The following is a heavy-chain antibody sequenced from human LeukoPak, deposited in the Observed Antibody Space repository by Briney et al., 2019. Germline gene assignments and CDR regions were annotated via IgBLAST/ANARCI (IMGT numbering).Heavy chain of an antibody. D-gene: IGHD3-22*01. V-gene: IGHV4-31*03. CDR2: IYYSGSN. CDR1: GGSISSGGYY. Sequence: SETLSLTCTVSGGSISSGGYYWSWIRQHPGKGLERIGYIYYSGSNYYNPSLKSRVTISIDTSKNQFSLKLRSVTAADTAVYYCARDSYYDSSGHAPWGQGILVTVSS. J-gene: IGHJ5*02. CDR3: ARDSYYDSSGHAP.